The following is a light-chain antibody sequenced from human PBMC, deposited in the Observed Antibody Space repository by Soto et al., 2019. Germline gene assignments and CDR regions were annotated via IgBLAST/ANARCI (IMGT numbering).Light chain of an antibody. CDR3: QQRSNWPPYT. J-gene: IGKJ2*01. CDR2: DAS. CDR1: QSVSSY. V-gene: IGKV3-11*01. Sequence: EIVLTQSPATLYLSPGERATLSCRASQSVSSYLAWYQQKPGQAPRLLIYDASNRATGIPARFSGSVSGTDFTLTISSLEPEDFAVYYCQQRSNWPPYTFGQGTKLESK.